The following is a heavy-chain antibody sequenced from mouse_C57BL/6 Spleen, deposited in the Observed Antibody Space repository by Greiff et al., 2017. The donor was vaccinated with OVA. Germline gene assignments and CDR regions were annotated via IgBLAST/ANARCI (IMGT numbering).Heavy chain of an antibody. CDR2: IHPNSGST. CDR1: GYTFTSYW. D-gene: IGHD4-1*01. J-gene: IGHJ3*01. V-gene: IGHV1-64*01. Sequence: QVQLQQPGAELVKPGASVKLSCKASGYTFTSYWMHWVKQRPGQGIEWIGMIHPNSGSTNYNEKLKSKATLTVDKSSSTAYMQFSSLTSEYSAVYYCARSGWDSAWFAYWGQGTLVTVSA. CDR3: ARSGWDSAWFAY.